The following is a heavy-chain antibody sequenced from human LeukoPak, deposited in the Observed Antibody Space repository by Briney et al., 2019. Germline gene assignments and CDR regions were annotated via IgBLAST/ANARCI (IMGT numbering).Heavy chain of an antibody. D-gene: IGHD5-24*01. Sequence: GGSLRVSCTASEFTVSRNYMLWVRQAPGKGLEWVSLIFSNGDTHYADSVKGRFTISRDTSKNTVSLQMNSLRVEDTAMYYCTRDQMNYWGQGTLVTVSS. V-gene: IGHV3-53*01. CDR1: EFTVSRNY. J-gene: IGHJ4*02. CDR3: TRDQMNY. CDR2: IFSNGDT.